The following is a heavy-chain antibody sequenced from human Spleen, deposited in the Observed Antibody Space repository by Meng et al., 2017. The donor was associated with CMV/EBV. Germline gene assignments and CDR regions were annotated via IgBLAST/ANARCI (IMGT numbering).Heavy chain of an antibody. J-gene: IGHJ4*02. Sequence: SGGSVSSGSYYWSWIRQPPRKGLEWIGYIYYSGSTSYNPSLKTRVTISVDTSKNQFSLKLSSVTAADTAVYYCARVYYDTSGYGHFDYWGQGTLVTVSS. CDR1: GGSVSSGSYY. CDR2: IYYSGST. CDR3: ARVYYDTSGYGHFDY. D-gene: IGHD3-22*01. V-gene: IGHV4-61*01.